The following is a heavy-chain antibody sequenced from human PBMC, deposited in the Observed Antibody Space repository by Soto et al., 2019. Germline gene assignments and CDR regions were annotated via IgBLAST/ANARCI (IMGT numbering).Heavy chain of an antibody. D-gene: IGHD3-3*01. CDR1: GFTFSSYA. V-gene: IGHV3-30-3*01. J-gene: IGHJ6*02. CDR2: ISYDGSNK. CDR3: ARDLITIFGVATRYYGMDV. Sequence: PGGSLRLSCAASGFTFSSYAMHWVRQAPGKGLEWVAVISYDGSNKYYADSVKGRFTISRDNSKNTLYLQMNSLRAEDTAVYYCARDLITIFGVATRYYGMDVWGQGTTVTVSS.